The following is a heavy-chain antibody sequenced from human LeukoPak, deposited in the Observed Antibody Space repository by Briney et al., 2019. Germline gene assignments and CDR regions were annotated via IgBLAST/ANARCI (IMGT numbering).Heavy chain of an antibody. V-gene: IGHV3-30*18. J-gene: IGHJ4*02. Sequence: GGSLRLSCAASGFTFSSYGMHWVRQAPGKGLEWVGVIGYDGNNKYYADSVKGRFTISRDNSKNTLYLQMNSLRAEDTAVYYCAKDRDGQDYYFDYWGQGTLVTVSS. D-gene: IGHD3/OR15-3a*01. CDR3: AKDRDGQDYYFDY. CDR1: GFTFSSYG. CDR2: IGYDGNNK.